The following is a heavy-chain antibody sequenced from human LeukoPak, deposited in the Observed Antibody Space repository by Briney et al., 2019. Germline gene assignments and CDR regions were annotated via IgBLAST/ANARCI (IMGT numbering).Heavy chain of an antibody. CDR3: ARLHLGELSFDY. J-gene: IGHJ4*02. V-gene: IGHV4-38-2*02. D-gene: IGHD3-16*02. Sequence: SETLSLTCTVSGYSISSGYYWGWIRQPPGKGLEWIGSIYHGRNTYYNPTLKSRVTLSIDTSKNQFSLKLNFVTAADTAVYYCARLHLGELSFDYWGQGTLVTVSS. CDR2: IYHGRNT. CDR1: GYSISSGYY.